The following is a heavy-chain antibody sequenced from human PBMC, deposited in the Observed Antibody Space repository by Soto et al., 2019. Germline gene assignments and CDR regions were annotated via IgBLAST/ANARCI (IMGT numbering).Heavy chain of an antibody. CDR2: IYYSGST. CDR1: GGSISSGGYY. J-gene: IGHJ6*02. Sequence: SETLSLTCTVSGGSISSGGYYWSWIRQHPGKGLEWIGYIYYSGSTYYNPSLKSRVTISVDTSKNQFSLKLSSVTAADTAVYYCARKGDRYDFWSGYYSDYYGMDVWGQGTTVTVSS. V-gene: IGHV4-31*03. CDR3: ARKGDRYDFWSGYYSDYYGMDV. D-gene: IGHD3-3*01.